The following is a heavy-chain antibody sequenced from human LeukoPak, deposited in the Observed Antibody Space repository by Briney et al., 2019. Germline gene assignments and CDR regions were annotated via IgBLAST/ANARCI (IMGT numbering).Heavy chain of an antibody. CDR3: ARERGDSMALYYYYMDV. V-gene: IGHV3-21*01. D-gene: IGHD4/OR15-4a*01. CDR1: GFTFSSYS. J-gene: IGHJ6*03. CDR2: ISSSSSYI. Sequence: GGSLRLSCAASGFTFSSYSMNWVRQAPGKGLEWVSSISSSSSYIYYADSVKGRFTISRDNVKNSLYLQMNSLRAEDTAVYYCARERGDSMALYYYYMDVWGKGTTVTVSS.